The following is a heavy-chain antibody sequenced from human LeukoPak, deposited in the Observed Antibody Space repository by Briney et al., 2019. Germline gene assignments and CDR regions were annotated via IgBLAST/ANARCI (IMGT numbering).Heavy chain of an antibody. V-gene: IGHV4-30-4*01. CDR1: GGSISSGDYY. J-gene: IGHJ4*02. CDR3: ARSDPVVTAIFNFDY. CDR2: IYYSGST. Sequence: PSETLSLTCTVSGGSISSGDYYWSWIRQPPGKGLEWIGYIYYSGSTYYNPSLKSRVTISVDTSKNQFSLKLSSVTAADTAVYYCARSDPVVTAIFNFDYWGQGTLVTVSS. D-gene: IGHD2-21*02.